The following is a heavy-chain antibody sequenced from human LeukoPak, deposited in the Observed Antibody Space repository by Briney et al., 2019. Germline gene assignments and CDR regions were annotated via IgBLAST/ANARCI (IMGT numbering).Heavy chain of an antibody. CDR1: GYTFTSYY. CDR2: INPSGGST. J-gene: IGHJ4*02. D-gene: IGHD2-8*02. CDR3: AREGVGVSVKAHEHGVHDY. Sequence: ASVKVSCKASGYTFTSYYMHWVRQAPGQGLEWMGIINPSGGSTSYAQKFQGRVTMTRDMSTSTVYMELSSLRSEDTAVYYCAREGVGVSVKAHEHGVHDYWGQGTLVTVSS. V-gene: IGHV1-46*01.